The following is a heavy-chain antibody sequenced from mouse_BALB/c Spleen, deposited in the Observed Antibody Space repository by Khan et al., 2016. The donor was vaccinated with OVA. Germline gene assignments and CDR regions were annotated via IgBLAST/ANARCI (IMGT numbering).Heavy chain of an antibody. CDR1: GYTFTDYN. CDR2: INPNNGYT. J-gene: IGHJ3*01. V-gene: IGHV1-18*01. Sequence: VQLQQSGPELVKPGASVKIPCKASGYTFTDYNMDWVKQSHGKSLEWIGDINPNNGYTIYNQKFKDKATLTVDKSSSTAYMDLRSLTSEDTADDYCSSGVYGSRGACFAYWAQGTLVTVSA. D-gene: IGHD1-1*01. CDR3: SSGVYGSRGACFAY.